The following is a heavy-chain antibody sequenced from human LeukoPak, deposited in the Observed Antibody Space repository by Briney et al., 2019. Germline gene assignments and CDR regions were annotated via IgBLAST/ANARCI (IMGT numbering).Heavy chain of an antibody. CDR3: ARVRPGSYCDY. J-gene: IGHJ4*02. CDR1: GFTFSIYS. V-gene: IGHV3-21*05. D-gene: IGHD2-15*01. Sequence: GGSLRLSCVASGFTFSIYSMNWARQAPGKGLEWVSYISKNSDDIYNADSVRGRFTISRDNAKNSLYLQMNSLRAEDTAVYYCARVRPGSYCDYWGQGILVTVSS. CDR2: ISKNSDDI.